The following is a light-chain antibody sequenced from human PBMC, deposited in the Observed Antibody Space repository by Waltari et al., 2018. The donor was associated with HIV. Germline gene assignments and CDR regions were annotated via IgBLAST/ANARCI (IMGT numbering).Light chain of an antibody. J-gene: IGKJ1*01. CDR3: QQYLDWPPWT. Sequence: DIVMTQSPATLSVSPGERATLSCRASQNIGGNLAWYQQRHGQPPRLLIYGASSRERGIPARFSGRGSGTEFTLTITNLESEDSAVYFCQQYLDWPPWTFGQGTKVVIK. V-gene: IGKV3D-15*01. CDR2: GAS. CDR1: QNIGGN.